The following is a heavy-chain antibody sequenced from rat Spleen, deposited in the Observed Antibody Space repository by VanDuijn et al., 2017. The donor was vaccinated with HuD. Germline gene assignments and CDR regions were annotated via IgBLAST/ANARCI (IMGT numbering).Heavy chain of an antibody. D-gene: IGHD5-1*01. Sequence: QVQLKESGPGLVRPSQTLSLTCTVSGFSLTSYNVHWVRQPTGKGLEWRGVIWAGGSTDYNSTLKSRLSISRDTSKNQVFLKMSSLQTDDTGTYYCTRDPPGSSGVMDVWGQGASVTVSS. J-gene: IGHJ4*01. CDR1: GFSLTSYN. CDR3: TRDPPGSSGVMDV. CDR2: IWAGGST. V-gene: IGHV2-30*01.